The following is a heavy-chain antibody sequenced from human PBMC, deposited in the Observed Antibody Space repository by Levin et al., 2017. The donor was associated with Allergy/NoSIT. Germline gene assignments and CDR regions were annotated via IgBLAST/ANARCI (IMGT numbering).Heavy chain of an antibody. CDR3: AKDEVGTVEDIVVVVAATPIDY. CDR1: GFTFSSYG. Sequence: PGGSLRLSCAASGFTFSSYGMHWVRQAPGKGLEWVAVISYDGSNKYYADSVKGRFTISRDNSKNTLYLQMNSLRAEDTAVYYCAKDEVGTVEDIVVVVAATPIDYWGQGTLVTVSS. J-gene: IGHJ4*02. D-gene: IGHD2-15*01. V-gene: IGHV3-30*18. CDR2: ISYDGSNK.